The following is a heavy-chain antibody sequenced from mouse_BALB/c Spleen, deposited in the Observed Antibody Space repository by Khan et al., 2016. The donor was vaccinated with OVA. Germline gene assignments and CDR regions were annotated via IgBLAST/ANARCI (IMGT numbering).Heavy chain of an antibody. V-gene: IGHV14-3*02. J-gene: IGHJ2*01. Sequence: VQLQQSGAELVKPGASVKLSCTASGFNIKDTHMHWVKQRPEQGLEWIGRIDPANDNSKYDPRFQGKATITADTSSNTAYLHLSSLTSEDTAVDYVAPAGTGDYFDYWGQGTTLTVSS. CDR2: IDPANDNS. CDR3: APAGTGDYFDY. CDR1: GFNIKDTH. D-gene: IGHD4-1*01.